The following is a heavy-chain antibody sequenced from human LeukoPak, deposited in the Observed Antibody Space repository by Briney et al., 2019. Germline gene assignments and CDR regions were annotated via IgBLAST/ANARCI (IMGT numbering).Heavy chain of an antibody. V-gene: IGHV3-21*01. CDR3: ARSYSSSRGTFDY. CDR2: ITSSSSYI. D-gene: IGHD6-6*01. Sequence: GGSLRLSCAASGFTFSSYGMSWVRQAPGKGLDWVSSITSSSSYIYYADSVKGRFTISRDNAKNSLYLQMNSLRAEDTAVYYCARSYSSSRGTFDYWGQGTLVTVSS. J-gene: IGHJ4*02. CDR1: GFTFSSYG.